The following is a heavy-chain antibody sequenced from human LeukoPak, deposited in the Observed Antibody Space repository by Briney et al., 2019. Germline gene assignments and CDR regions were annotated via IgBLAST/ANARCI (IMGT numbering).Heavy chain of an antibody. J-gene: IGHJ4*02. CDR2: INVGNGNI. CDR3: ARGREAGYNYASFDY. V-gene: IGHV1-3*01. CDR1: GYTFSTYA. D-gene: IGHD5-18*01. Sequence: ASVKVSCKASGYTFSTYAMHWVRQAPGQRLEWMGWINVGNGNIKYSQKFQGRVTITWDTSASTAYMELSSLRSEDTTVYYCARGREAGYNYASFDYWGQGTLVTVSS.